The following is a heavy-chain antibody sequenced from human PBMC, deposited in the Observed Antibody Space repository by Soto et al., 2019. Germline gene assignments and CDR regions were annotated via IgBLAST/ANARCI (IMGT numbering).Heavy chain of an antibody. CDR1: GGTFTSYA. CDR2: IIPIFGTA. V-gene: IGHV1-69*13. CDR3: ASGVKPIVVAMDY. D-gene: IGHD2-2*01. Sequence: ASVKVSCKASGGTFTSYAISWVRQAPGQGLEWMGGIIPIFGTANYAQKFQGRVTITADASTSTAYMELRSLRSEDTAVYYCASGVKPIVVAMDYWGQGPLVTVS. J-gene: IGHJ4*02.